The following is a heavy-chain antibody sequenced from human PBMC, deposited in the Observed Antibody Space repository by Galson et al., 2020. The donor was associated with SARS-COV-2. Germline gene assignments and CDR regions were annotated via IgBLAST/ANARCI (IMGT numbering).Heavy chain of an antibody. D-gene: IGHD3-3*01. V-gene: IGHV1-69*06. Sequence: SVKVSCKASGGAFSSDIFSWVRQAPGQGLEWMGGIIPIFGTANYAQKFQGRVTITADKSTSTAYMELSSLRSEDTAVYYCAREGDDFWSGRLDYWGQGTLVTVSS. CDR2: IIPIFGTA. CDR3: AREGDDFWSGRLDY. J-gene: IGHJ4*02. CDR1: GGAFSSDI.